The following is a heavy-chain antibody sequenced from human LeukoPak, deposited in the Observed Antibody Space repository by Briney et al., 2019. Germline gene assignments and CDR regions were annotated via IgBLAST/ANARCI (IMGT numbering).Heavy chain of an antibody. CDR3: ARGEGVVADYNWFDP. Sequence: ASVKVSCKASGYTFTGYYMHWVRQAPGQGLEWMGWINPNSGGTNYAKRFQGRVTMTRDTSISTAYMKLSRLRSDDTAVYYCARGEGVVADYNWFDPWGQGTLVTVSS. J-gene: IGHJ5*02. V-gene: IGHV1-2*02. CDR1: GYTFTGYY. CDR2: INPNSGGT. D-gene: IGHD2-15*01.